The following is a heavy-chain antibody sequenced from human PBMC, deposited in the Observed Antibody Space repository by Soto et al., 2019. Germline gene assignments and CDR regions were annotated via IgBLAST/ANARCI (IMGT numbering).Heavy chain of an antibody. D-gene: IGHD1-26*01. J-gene: IGHJ4*02. Sequence: EVQLLESGGGLVQPGGSLTLSCAGSGFTLSSSMMTWVRQAPGKGLEWVSTISGGTTYYPDSVKGRFTISRDISKNTLYLQMNSLRAVDTGIYYCVRPLALLFFGYWGQGTLVTVSS. CDR3: VRPLALLFFGY. CDR2: ISGGTT. CDR1: GFTLSSSM. V-gene: IGHV3-23*01.